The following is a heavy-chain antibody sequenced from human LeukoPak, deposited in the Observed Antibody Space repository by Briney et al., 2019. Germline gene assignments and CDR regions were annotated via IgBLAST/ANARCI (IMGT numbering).Heavy chain of an antibody. J-gene: IGHJ4*02. Sequence: PSETLSLTYTVSGGSISSGDYYWSWIRQPPGKGLEWIGYIYYSGSTYYNPSLKSRVTISVDTSKNQFSLKLSPVTAADTAVYYCARQQGYDILTGYYFDYWGQGTLVTVSS. CDR1: GGSISSGDYY. CDR2: IYYSGST. D-gene: IGHD3-9*01. V-gene: IGHV4-30-4*01. CDR3: ARQQGYDILTGYYFDY.